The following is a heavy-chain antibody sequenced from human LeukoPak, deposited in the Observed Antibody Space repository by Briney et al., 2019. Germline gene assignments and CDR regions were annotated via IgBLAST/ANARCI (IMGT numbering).Heavy chain of an antibody. D-gene: IGHD6-19*01. V-gene: IGHV3-48*03. J-gene: IGHJ4*02. CDR2: ISSSGTTT. CDR3: TTITVATNFDY. Sequence: GGSLRLSCAASGFSFSVYEMHWVRQAPGKGLEWISDISSSGTTTYYADSVKGRFTISRDNAKNSLYLQMNSLRAEDTAVYYCTTITVATNFDYWGQGTLVTVSS. CDR1: GFSFSVYE.